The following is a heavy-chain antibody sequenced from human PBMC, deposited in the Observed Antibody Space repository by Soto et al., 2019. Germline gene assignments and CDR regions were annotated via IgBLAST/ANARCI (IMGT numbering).Heavy chain of an antibody. J-gene: IGHJ5*02. V-gene: IGHV3-9*01. CDR3: VKDSTISVAGWFDP. CDR1: GFTFDDYA. CDR2: ISWNSGTK. Sequence: EVQLVESGGGLVRPGRSLRLSCAASGFTFDDYAMHWVRQAPGKGLEWVSGISWNSGTKDYADSVKGRFTISRDNAKNSLYLQMNSLGVEDTALYYCVKDSTISVAGWFDPWGQGTLVTVSS. D-gene: IGHD6-13*01.